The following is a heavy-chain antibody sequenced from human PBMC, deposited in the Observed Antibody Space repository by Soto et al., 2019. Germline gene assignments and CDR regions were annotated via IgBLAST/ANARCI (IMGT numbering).Heavy chain of an antibody. CDR1: GGSFSDYY. J-gene: IGHJ5*02. D-gene: IGHD2-15*01. CDR2: INHSGGT. Sequence: QVQLQQSGAGQLKSSETLSLSCVVSGGSFSDYYWSWIRQSPGKGLEWIAEINHSGGTNYNPSLKTRVTVSVDTSRNLFSLNLSSVTAADAATYYCASAGGSSPLHPRMVWFDPWGQGTQVIVSS. CDR3: ASAGGSSPLHPRMVWFDP. V-gene: IGHV4-34*01.